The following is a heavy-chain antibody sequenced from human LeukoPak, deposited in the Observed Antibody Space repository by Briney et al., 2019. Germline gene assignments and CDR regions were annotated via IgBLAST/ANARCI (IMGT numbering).Heavy chain of an antibody. D-gene: IGHD3-3*01. Sequence: SQTLSLTCAISGDSVSSNGASWNWIRQSPSRGLEWLGRTYYRSQQWHSDYAPSVKGRITLNPDTSKNQFSLQLNSMTPEDTAVYYCGRETDFGVVTNWGQGTLDTVSS. CDR3: GRETDFGVVTN. CDR1: GDSVSSNGAS. V-gene: IGHV6-1*01. CDR2: TYYRSQQWHS. J-gene: IGHJ4*02.